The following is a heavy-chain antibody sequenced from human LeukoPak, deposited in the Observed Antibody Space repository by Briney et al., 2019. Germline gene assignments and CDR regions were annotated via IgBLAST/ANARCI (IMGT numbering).Heavy chain of an antibody. CDR1: GGTFSSYA. V-gene: IGHV1-69*05. CDR2: IVPIFGTA. D-gene: IGHD3-22*01. Sequence: SVKVSCKASGGTFSSYAISWVRQAPGQGLEWMGRIVPIFGTANYAQKFQGRVTITTDESTSTAYMELSSLRSEDTAVYYCARDRYYYDSSGYPGAFDIWGQGTMVTVSS. CDR3: ARDRYYYDSSGYPGAFDI. J-gene: IGHJ3*02.